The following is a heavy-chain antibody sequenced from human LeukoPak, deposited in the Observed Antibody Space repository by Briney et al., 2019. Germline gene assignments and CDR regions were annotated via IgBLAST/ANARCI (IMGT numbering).Heavy chain of an antibody. CDR2: IYYSGRT. V-gene: IGHV4-39*01. CDR1: GDSVSRSDSY. CDR3: AGRRYYDGSGYLE. Sequence: SETLSLTCSVSGDSVSRSDSYWDWIRQPPGKGLEWIGTIYYSGRTYYSPSLKSRVTMSVDPSNNQFSLNLRSVTAADTALYYCAGRRYYDGSGYLEWGQGTLLSVSS. J-gene: IGHJ1*01. D-gene: IGHD3-22*01.